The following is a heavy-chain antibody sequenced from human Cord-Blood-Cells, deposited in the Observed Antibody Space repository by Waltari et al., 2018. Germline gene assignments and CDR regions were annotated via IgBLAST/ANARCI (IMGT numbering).Heavy chain of an antibody. V-gene: IGHV4-39*01. CDR3: ARVGGSGSYYNWFDP. CDR2: IYYSGST. D-gene: IGHD3-10*01. Sequence: QLQLQESGPGLVKPSETLSLTCTVSGGSISSSSYYWGWIRQPPGKGLEWIGSIYYSGSTYYNPSLKSRVTISVDTSKNQFSLKLSSVTAADTAVYYCARVGGSGSYYNWFDPWGQGTLVTVSS. J-gene: IGHJ5*02. CDR1: GGSISSSSYY.